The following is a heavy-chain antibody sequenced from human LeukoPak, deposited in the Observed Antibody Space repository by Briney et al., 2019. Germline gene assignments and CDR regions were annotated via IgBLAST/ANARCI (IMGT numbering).Heavy chain of an antibody. V-gene: IGHV1-2*02. CDR3: ARESYTGAFDI. J-gene: IGHJ3*02. Sequence: ASVKVSCKASGYTFTGYYMHWVRQAPGQGLEWMGWINPNSGGTSYAQKFQGRVTMTRDTSISTAYMELSRLRSDDTAVYYCARESYTGAFDIWGQGTMVTVSS. CDR1: GYTFTGYY. CDR2: INPNSGGT. D-gene: IGHD1-26*01.